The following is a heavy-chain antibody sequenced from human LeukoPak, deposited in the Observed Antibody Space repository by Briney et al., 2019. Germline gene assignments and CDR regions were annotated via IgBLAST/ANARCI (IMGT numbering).Heavy chain of an antibody. J-gene: IGHJ4*02. V-gene: IGHV4-39*01. D-gene: IGHD2-15*01. Sequence: PSETLSLTCTVSGGSISSSSYSWGWIRQPPGKGLEWIGSIYYSGSTYYNPSLKSRVTISVGTSKNQFSLKLSSVTAADTAVYYCARLTGTVYDIVVVRGYWGQGTLVTVSS. CDR1: GGSISSSSYS. CDR2: IYYSGST. CDR3: ARLTGTVYDIVVVRGY.